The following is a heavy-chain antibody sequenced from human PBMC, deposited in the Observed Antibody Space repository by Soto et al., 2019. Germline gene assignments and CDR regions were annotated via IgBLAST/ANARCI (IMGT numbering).Heavy chain of an antibody. D-gene: IGHD4-17*01. CDR3: ALYGDYGWGSDFDY. V-gene: IGHV4-39*07. J-gene: IGHJ4*02. Sequence: SETLSLTCTVSGGSISSSSYYWGWIRQPPGKGLEWIGSIYYSGSTYYNPSLKSRVTISVDTSKNQFSLKLSSVTAADTAVYYCALYGDYGWGSDFDYWGQGTLVTVSS. CDR1: GGSISSSSYY. CDR2: IYYSGST.